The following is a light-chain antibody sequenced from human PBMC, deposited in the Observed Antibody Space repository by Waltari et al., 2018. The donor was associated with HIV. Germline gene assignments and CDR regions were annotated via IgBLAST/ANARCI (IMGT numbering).Light chain of an antibody. V-gene: IGKV3-15*01. J-gene: IGKJ2*02. CDR3: QQYNNWQGT. Sequence: IVMTQSPATLSLSPGERASLSCRASQSVSSNLAWYQQKLGQAPRLLIYDASTRATGIPVRFSGSGSGTEFTLTISSLQSEDSAVYYCQQYNNWQGTFGQGTKLEIK. CDR2: DAS. CDR1: QSVSSN.